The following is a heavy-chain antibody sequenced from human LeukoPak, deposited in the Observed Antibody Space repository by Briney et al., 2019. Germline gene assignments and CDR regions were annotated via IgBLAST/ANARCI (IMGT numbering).Heavy chain of an antibody. Sequence: PSETLSLTCTVSGGSISSYYWSWIRQPPAKGLEWIGYIYYSGSTNYNPSLKSRVTISVDTSKNQFSLKLSSVTAADTAVYYCARLMRGYFDYWGQGTLVTVSS. CDR3: ARLMRGYFDY. V-gene: IGHV4-59*01. J-gene: IGHJ4*02. CDR2: IYYSGST. CDR1: GGSISSYY.